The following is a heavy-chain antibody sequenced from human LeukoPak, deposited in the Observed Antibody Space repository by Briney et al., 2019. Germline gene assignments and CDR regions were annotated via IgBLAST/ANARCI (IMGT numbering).Heavy chain of an antibody. CDR3: AKDHRAYCGGDCVDFDY. CDR2: IRYGGSNK. D-gene: IGHD2-21*02. CDR1: GFTFSSYG. Sequence: PGGSLRLSCAASGFTFSSYGMHWVRQAPGKGLEWVAFIRYGGSNKYYADSVKGRFTISRDNSKNTLYLQMNSLRAEDTAVYYCAKDHRAYCGGDCVDFDYWGQGTLVTASS. V-gene: IGHV3-30*02. J-gene: IGHJ4*02.